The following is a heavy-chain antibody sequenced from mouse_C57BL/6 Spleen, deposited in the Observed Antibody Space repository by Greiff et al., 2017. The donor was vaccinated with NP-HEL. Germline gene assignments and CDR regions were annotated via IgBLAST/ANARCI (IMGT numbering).Heavy chain of an antibody. V-gene: IGHV1-59*01. D-gene: IGHD1-1*01. CDR2: IDPSDSYT. J-gene: IGHJ1*03. Sequence: VQLQQSGAELVRPGTSVKLSCKASGYTFTSYWMHWVKQRPGQGLEWIGVIDPSDSYTNYNQKFKGKATLTVDTSSSTAYMQLSSLTSEDSAVYYCARCYYGSSYGYFDVWGTGTTVTVSS. CDR1: GYTFTSYW. CDR3: ARCYYGSSYGYFDV.